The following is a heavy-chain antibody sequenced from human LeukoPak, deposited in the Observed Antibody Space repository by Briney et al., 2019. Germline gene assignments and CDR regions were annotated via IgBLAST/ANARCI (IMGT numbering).Heavy chain of an antibody. D-gene: IGHD6-13*01. CDR2: ISSSSSYI. J-gene: IGHJ4*02. CDR1: GFTFSSYS. CDR3: ARDLPLAAADPKAYY. V-gene: IGHV3-21*01. Sequence: GGSLRLSCAASGFTFSSYSMNWVRQAPGKGLEWVSSISSSSSYIYYADSVKGRFTISRDNAKNSLYLQMNSVRAEDTAVYYCARDLPLAAADPKAYYWGQGTLVTVST.